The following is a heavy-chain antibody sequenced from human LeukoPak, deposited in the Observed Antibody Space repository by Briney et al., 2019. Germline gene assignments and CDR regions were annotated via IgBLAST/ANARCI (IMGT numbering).Heavy chain of an antibody. D-gene: IGHD6-6*01. Sequence: SETLSLTCTVSGGSISSYYWSWIRQPPGKGLEWIGYIYYSGSTNYNPPLKSRVTISVDTSKNQFSLKLSSVTAADTAVYYCARTNEYSSSFDYWGQGTLVTVSS. V-gene: IGHV4-59*13. CDR3: ARTNEYSSSFDY. CDR1: GGSISSYY. J-gene: IGHJ4*02. CDR2: IYYSGST.